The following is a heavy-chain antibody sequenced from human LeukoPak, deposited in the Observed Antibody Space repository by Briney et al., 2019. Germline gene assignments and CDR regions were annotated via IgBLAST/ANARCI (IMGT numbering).Heavy chain of an antibody. J-gene: IGHJ6*03. V-gene: IGHV5-51*01. CDR1: GYSFTSYW. CDR2: IYPGDSDT. D-gene: IGHD3-22*01. Sequence: GESLKISCKGSGYSFTSYWIGWVRQMPGKGLKWMGIIYPGDSDTRYSPSFQGQVTISADKSISTAYLQWSSLKASDTAMYHCARQSGYYDSSGYFYYYYMDVWGKGTTVTISS. CDR3: ARQSGYYDSSGYFYYYYMDV.